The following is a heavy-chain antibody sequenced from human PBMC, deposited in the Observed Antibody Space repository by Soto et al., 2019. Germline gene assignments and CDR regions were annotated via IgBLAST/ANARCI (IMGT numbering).Heavy chain of an antibody. Sequence: QVKLQESGPGLVKPSETLSLTCTVSGGSISSSSYYWGWIRQPPGKGLEWIGTIYFSGSTYYNPSLKSRVTIYVDTSKNQCSLKLSSVTAADTAVYYCARLPYSTSLDYWGQGTLVTVSS. V-gene: IGHV4-39*01. J-gene: IGHJ4*02. CDR3: ARLPYSTSLDY. CDR2: IYFSGST. CDR1: GGSISSSSYY. D-gene: IGHD1-26*01.